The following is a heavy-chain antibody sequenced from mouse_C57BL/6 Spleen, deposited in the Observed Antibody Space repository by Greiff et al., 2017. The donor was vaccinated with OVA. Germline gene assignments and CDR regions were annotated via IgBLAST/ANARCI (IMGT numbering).Heavy chain of an antibody. CDR2: INPSNGGT. V-gene: IGHV1-53*01. J-gene: IGHJ1*03. Sequence: QVQLQQPGTELVKPGASVTLSCKASGYTFTSYWMHWVKQRPGQGLEWIGNINPSNGGTNYNEKFKRKATLTVDKSSSTAYMQLRSLTSEDSAVYYCANDYNRNWYFEVWGTGTTVTVSS. D-gene: IGHD2-4*01. CDR1: GYTFTSYW. CDR3: ANDYNRNWYFEV.